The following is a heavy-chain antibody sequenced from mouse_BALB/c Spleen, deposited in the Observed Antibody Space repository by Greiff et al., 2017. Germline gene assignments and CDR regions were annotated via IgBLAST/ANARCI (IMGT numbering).Heavy chain of an antibody. D-gene: IGHD2-14*01. Sequence: DVHLVESGGGLVKPGGSLKLSCAASGFTFSDYYMYWVRQTPEKRLEWVATISDGGSYTYYPDSVKGRFTISRDNAKNNLYLQMSSLKSEDTAMYYCAREGVRRGGYAMDYWGQGTSVTVSS. CDR3: AREGVRRGGYAMDY. J-gene: IGHJ4*01. CDR2: ISDGGSYT. V-gene: IGHV5-4*02. CDR1: GFTFSDYY.